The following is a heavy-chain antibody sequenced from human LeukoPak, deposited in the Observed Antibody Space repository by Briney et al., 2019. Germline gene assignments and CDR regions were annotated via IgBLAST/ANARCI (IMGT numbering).Heavy chain of an antibody. V-gene: IGHV3-74*01. CDR3: ARAAFVDYYYGMDV. Sequence: GGSLRLSCAASGFTFSSYWMHWVRQAPGKGLVWVSRINSDGSSTSYVDSVKGRFTISRDNAKNTLYLQMNSLRAEDTAVYYCARAAFVDYYYGMDVWGKGTTVTVSS. J-gene: IGHJ6*04. CDR1: GFTFSSYW. CDR2: INSDGSST.